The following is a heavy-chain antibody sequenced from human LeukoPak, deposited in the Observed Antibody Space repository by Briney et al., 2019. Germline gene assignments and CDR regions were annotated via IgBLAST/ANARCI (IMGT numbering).Heavy chain of an antibody. CDR3: ARPYDSNRDHSGYGY. CDR2: INQDGSEE. Sequence: PGGSLRLSCATSGFSFSNYWMSWVRQAPGKGLEWVANINQDGSEEYYVDSVKGRFTISRDNAKNSVYLQMNSLRVEDTAVYYCARPYDSNRDHSGYGYWGRGTLVTVSS. J-gene: IGHJ4*02. V-gene: IGHV3-7*02. D-gene: IGHD5-12*01. CDR1: GFSFSNYW.